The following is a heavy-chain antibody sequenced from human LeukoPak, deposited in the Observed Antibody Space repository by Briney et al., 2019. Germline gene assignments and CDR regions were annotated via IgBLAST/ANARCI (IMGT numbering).Heavy chain of an antibody. CDR2: IYTSGST. D-gene: IGHD6-13*01. J-gene: IGHJ3*02. CDR3: ARDMGSSSWIDAFDI. Sequence: PSETLSLTCTVSGGSISSYYWSWIRQPAGKGRERIGRIYTSGSTNYNPSLKSRVTMSVDTSKNQFSLKLSSVTAADTAVYYCARDMGSSSWIDAFDIWGQGTMVTVSS. CDR1: GGSISSYY. V-gene: IGHV4-4*07.